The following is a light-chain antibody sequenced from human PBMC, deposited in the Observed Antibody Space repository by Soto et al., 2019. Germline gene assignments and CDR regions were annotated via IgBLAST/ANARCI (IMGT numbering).Light chain of an antibody. CDR3: QSYDSDTVI. CDR1: SGSIASHY. Sequence: NFMLTQPHSVSESPGKTVTISCTRSSGSIASHYVQWYQQRPGSSPSIVIYEDNQRPSGVPDRSSGSIDSSSSSASLTISGLKSEDEADYYCQSYDSDTVIFGGGTKLTVL. V-gene: IGLV6-57*01. CDR2: EDN. J-gene: IGLJ2*01.